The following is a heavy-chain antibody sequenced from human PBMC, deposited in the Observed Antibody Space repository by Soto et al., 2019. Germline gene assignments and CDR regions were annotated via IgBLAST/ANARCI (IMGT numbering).Heavy chain of an antibody. CDR2: IYYSGST. D-gene: IGHD6-19*01. V-gene: IGHV4-59*01. J-gene: IGHJ5*02. Sequence: TSETLSLTCTFSGCSISSYYWSWIRQPPGKGLEWIGYIYYSGSTNYNPSLKSRVTISVDTSKNQFSLKLSSVTAADTAVYYCARVGGEQWLVRWWFDPWGQGTLVTVSS. CDR3: ARVGGEQWLVRWWFDP. CDR1: GCSISSYY.